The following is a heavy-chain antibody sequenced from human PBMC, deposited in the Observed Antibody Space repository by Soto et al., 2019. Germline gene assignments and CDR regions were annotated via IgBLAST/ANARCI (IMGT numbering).Heavy chain of an antibody. CDR2: INPNSGGT. CDR1: GGTFSSYG. CDR3: ARDQADDY. J-gene: IGHJ4*02. V-gene: IGHV1-2*02. D-gene: IGHD2-15*01. Sequence: ASVKVSCKASGGTFSSYGISWVRQAPGQGLEWMGWINPNSGGTNYAQKFQGRVTMTRDTSISTAYMELSRLRSDDTAVYYCARDQADDYWGQGTLVTVSS.